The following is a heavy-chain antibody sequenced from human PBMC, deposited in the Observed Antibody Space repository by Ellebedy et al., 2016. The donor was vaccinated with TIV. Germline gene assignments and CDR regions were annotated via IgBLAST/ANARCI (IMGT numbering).Heavy chain of an antibody. D-gene: IGHD3-16*02. CDR2: IFPGDSDT. J-gene: IGHJ4*02. V-gene: IGHV5-51*01. Sequence: GESLKISCQGSGYRFTGYWIGWVRQMPEKGLEWMGLIFPGDSDTIYSPSFQGQVTISADKSTATAYLQWNSLKASDSARYYCARGSWREVSTWFENWGQGTLVTVSS. CDR1: GYRFTGYW. CDR3: ARGSWREVSTWFEN.